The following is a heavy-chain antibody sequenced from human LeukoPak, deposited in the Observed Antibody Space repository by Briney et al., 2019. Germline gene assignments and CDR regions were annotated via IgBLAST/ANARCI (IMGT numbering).Heavy chain of an antibody. J-gene: IGHJ3*02. CDR3: ARKGELLRGAFDI. CDR2: IYSGGST. Sequence: GGSLRLSCAASGFTVSSNYMSWVRQAPGKGLEWVSVIYSGGSTYYADSVKGRFTISRDNFKNTLYLQMNSLRAEDTAVYYCARKGELLRGAFDIWGQGTMVTVSS. D-gene: IGHD1-26*01. V-gene: IGHV3-53*01. CDR1: GFTVSSNY.